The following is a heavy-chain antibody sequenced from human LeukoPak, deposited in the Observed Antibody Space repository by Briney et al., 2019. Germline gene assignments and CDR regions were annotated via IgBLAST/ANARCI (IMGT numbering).Heavy chain of an antibody. Sequence: GGSLRLSCAASGFTFSSYGMHWVRQAPGKGLEWVAFIRYDGSNKYYADSVKGRFTISRDNSENTLYLQMNSLRAEDTAVYYCAKGGYDRSGFNAFDIWGQGTMVTVSS. CDR2: IRYDGSNK. CDR1: GFTFSSYG. CDR3: AKGGYDRSGFNAFDI. D-gene: IGHD3-22*01. J-gene: IGHJ3*02. V-gene: IGHV3-30*02.